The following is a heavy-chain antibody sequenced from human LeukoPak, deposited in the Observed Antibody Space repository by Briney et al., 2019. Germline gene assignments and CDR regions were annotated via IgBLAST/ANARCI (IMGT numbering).Heavy chain of an antibody. Sequence: PSETLSLTCTVSGGSISSYYWSWIRQPPGKGLEWIGYIYYSGSTNYNPSLKSRVTISVDTSKNQFSLKLSSVTAADTAVYYCTRPAVDSHDYYYYYYMDVWGKGTTVTVSS. J-gene: IGHJ6*03. CDR2: IYYSGST. CDR3: TRPAVDSHDYYYYYYMDV. D-gene: IGHD3-22*01. V-gene: IGHV4-59*08. CDR1: GGSISSYY.